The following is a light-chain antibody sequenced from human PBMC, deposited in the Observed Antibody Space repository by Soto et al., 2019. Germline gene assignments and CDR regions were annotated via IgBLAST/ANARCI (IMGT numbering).Light chain of an antibody. CDR2: GAS. CDR3: QQYKNWPAIT. CDR1: QSVSSN. V-gene: IGKV3D-15*01. Sequence: EIVMTQSPATLFLSPGERATLSCRASQSVSSNLAWYQQKPGQAPRLLIYGASTRATGIPARFSGSGSGTESTLTISSLQSEDFAVYYCQQYKNWPAITFGQGTRLEIK. J-gene: IGKJ5*01.